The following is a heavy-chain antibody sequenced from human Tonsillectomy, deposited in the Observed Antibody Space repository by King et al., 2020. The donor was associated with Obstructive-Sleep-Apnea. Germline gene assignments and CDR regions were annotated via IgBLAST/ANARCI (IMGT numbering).Heavy chain of an antibody. Sequence: VQLVESGGNVVQPGRSLRLSCTASGFNFSSYAMHWVRQAPGKGLEWVAVISYDGSKKYYADSVKGRFTISRDKPTNTLHLQMNSLRVEETAMYYCVRKSNLGGYWGQGTLVTVSS. CDR2: ISYDGSKK. CDR1: GFNFSSYA. V-gene: IGHV3-30*04. CDR3: VRKSNLGGY. J-gene: IGHJ4*02. D-gene: IGHD3-16*01.